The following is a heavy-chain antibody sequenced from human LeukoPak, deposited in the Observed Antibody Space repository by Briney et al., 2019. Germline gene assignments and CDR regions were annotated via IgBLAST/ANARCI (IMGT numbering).Heavy chain of an antibody. CDR1: GYTFTGYY. Sequence: WASVKVSCKASGYTFTGYYMHWVRQAPGQGLEWMGRINPNSGGTNYAQKFQGRVTMTRDTSISTAYMELSRLRSDDTAVYYCARSNDVLIWLGELDFDYWGQGTLVTVSS. CDR2: INPNSGGT. CDR3: ARSNDVLIWLGELDFDY. J-gene: IGHJ4*02. V-gene: IGHV1-2*06. D-gene: IGHD3-10*01.